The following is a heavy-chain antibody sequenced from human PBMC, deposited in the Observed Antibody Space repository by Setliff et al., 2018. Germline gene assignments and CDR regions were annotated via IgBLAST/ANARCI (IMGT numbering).Heavy chain of an antibody. CDR3: ARMSTSGPHYDY. CDR1: GFTFTHYS. J-gene: IGHJ4*02. Sequence: LRLSCAASGFTFTHYSMNWVRQTPGKGLEWVSTISGSGDSTYYADSVRGRFTISRDTSATTVHMELSSLRSDDTAVYYCARMSTSGPHYDYWGQGTLVTVSS. V-gene: IGHV3-23*01. CDR2: ISGSGDST. D-gene: IGHD2-8*02.